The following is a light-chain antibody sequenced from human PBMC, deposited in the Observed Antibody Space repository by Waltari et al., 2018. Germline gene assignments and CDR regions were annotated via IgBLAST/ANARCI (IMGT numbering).Light chain of an antibody. Sequence: VVLTQSPATLSLSPGERATLSCRASQSVNRYLAWYQQKPGQPPRLLIYDASTRAIGIPARFNGSGSGTDFTLTISSLEAEDFAVYYCHQRSSWPPITFGQGT. CDR2: DAS. CDR1: QSVNRY. CDR3: HQRSSWPPIT. J-gene: IGKJ5*01. V-gene: IGKV3-11*01.